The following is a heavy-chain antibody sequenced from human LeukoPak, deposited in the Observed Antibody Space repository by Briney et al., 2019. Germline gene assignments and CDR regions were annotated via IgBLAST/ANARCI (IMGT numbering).Heavy chain of an antibody. CDR3: ARLGGNPFDY. J-gene: IGHJ4*02. D-gene: IGHD1-26*01. CDR1: GGTFSSYA. CDR2: IIPIFGTA. V-gene: IGHV1-69*13. Sequence: GASVRVSCKASGGTFSSYAISWVRQAPGQGLEWMGGIIPIFGTANYAQKFQGRVTITADESTSTAYMELSSLRSEDTAVYYCARLGGNPFDYWGQGTLVTVSS.